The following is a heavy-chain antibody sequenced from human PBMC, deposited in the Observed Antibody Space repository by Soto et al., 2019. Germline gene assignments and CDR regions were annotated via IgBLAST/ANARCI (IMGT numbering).Heavy chain of an antibody. V-gene: IGHV3-30*18. D-gene: IGHD2-21*02. Sequence: QVQLVESGGGVVQPGRSLRLSCAASGFTFSSYGMHWVRQAPGKGLEWVAVISYDGSNKYYADSVKGRFTISRDNSKNTLYLQMNSLRAEDTAVYYCAKDLTYCGGDCYYYYYYYGMDVWGQGTTVTVSS. CDR2: ISYDGSNK. CDR1: GFTFSSYG. CDR3: AKDLTYCGGDCYYYYYYYGMDV. J-gene: IGHJ6*02.